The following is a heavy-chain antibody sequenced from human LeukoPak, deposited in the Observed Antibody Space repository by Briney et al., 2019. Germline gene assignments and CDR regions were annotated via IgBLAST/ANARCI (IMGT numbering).Heavy chain of an antibody. CDR2: ISGYNGNT. Sequence: ASVKVSCKASDYTFSSYGISWVRQAPGQGLEWMGWISGYNGNTEYAQKLQGRVTMTTDTSTSTAYMELRSLRSDDTAVYYCARDSRVGASDAFDYWGQGTLVTVSS. V-gene: IGHV1-18*01. J-gene: IGHJ4*02. CDR1: DYTFSSYG. D-gene: IGHD1-26*01. CDR3: ARDSRVGASDAFDY.